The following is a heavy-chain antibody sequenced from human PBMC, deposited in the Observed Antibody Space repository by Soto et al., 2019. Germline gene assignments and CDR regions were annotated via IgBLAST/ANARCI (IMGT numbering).Heavy chain of an antibody. J-gene: IGHJ4*02. Sequence: PSETLSLTCTVSGGSIRSYFWTWIRQPPGKGLQWIGYVDYFGSTNYSPSLKSRVTISLDTSKNQFSLKLHSVTAADTAVYYCARQSYGEIFDHWRQGAQVTVSS. CDR3: ARQSYGEIFDH. V-gene: IGHV4-59*08. CDR2: VDYFGST. CDR1: GGSIRSYF. D-gene: IGHD3-10*01.